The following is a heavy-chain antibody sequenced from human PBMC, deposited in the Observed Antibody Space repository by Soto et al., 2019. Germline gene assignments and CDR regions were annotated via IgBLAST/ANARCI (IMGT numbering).Heavy chain of an antibody. CDR2: INHRGST. Sequence: SETLSLTCAVYGGSFSGYFWSWVRQPPGKGLEWIGEINHRGSTNYNPSLKSRVTISVDTSKNQLSLKLSSVTAADTAVYYCARDVGDDYGDNGVYWGQGTLVTVSS. J-gene: IGHJ4*02. CDR1: GGSFSGYF. V-gene: IGHV4-34*01. D-gene: IGHD4-17*01. CDR3: ARDVGDDYGDNGVY.